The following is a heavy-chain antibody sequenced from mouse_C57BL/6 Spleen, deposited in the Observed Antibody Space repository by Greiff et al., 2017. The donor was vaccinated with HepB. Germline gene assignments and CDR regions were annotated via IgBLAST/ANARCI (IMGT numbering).Heavy chain of an antibody. Sequence: VQLQQPGAELVMPGASVKLSCKASGYTFTSYWMHWVKQRPGQGLEWIGEIDPSDSYTNYNQKFKGKSTLTVDKSSSTAYMQLSSLTSEDSAVYYGARSDYGNYDSWGQGTTLTVSS. V-gene: IGHV1-69*01. CDR2: IDPSDSYT. CDR1: GYTFTSYW. J-gene: IGHJ2*01. D-gene: IGHD2-1*01. CDR3: ARSDYGNYDS.